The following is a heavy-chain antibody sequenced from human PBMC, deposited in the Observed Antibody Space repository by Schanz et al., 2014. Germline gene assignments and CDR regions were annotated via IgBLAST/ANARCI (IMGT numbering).Heavy chain of an antibody. CDR3: AKDCPSDYGDHCFDF. CDR1: GFTFSSYG. Sequence: VQLVESGGGVVQPGGSLRLSCAASGFTFSSYGMHWVRQAPGKGLEWVSAISGRGGRTYYADSVKGRFTISRDNSKNTLYLQMNSLRAEDTAVYYCAKDCPSDYGDHCFDFWGQGTLVTVSS. CDR2: ISGRGGRT. D-gene: IGHD4-17*01. V-gene: IGHV3-23*04. J-gene: IGHJ4*02.